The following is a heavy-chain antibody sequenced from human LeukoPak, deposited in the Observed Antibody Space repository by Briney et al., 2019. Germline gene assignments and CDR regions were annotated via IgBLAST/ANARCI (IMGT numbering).Heavy chain of an antibody. CDR3: ARARSSHDLWSGPSAY. CDR1: GGTFSSYA. Sequence: GSSVKVSCKASGGTFSSYAISWVRQAPGQGLEWMGGIIPIFGTANYAQKFQGRVTITTDESTSTDYMELSSLRSEDTAVYYCARARSSHDLWSGPSAYWGQGTLVTVSS. CDR2: IIPIFGTA. J-gene: IGHJ4*02. V-gene: IGHV1-69*05. D-gene: IGHD3-3*01.